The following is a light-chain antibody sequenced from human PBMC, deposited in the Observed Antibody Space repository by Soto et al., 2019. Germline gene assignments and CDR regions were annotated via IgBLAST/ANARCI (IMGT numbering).Light chain of an antibody. Sequence: QSALTQPPSASGSPGQSVTISCTGTSSDVGGYNYVSWYQQHPGKAPKLMIYEVSKRPSGVPDRFSGSEAGNTAYLTVSGLQAEDEADYYCSSYAGSSGYVIFGGGTKLTVL. CDR1: SSDVGGYNY. V-gene: IGLV2-8*01. CDR2: EVS. J-gene: IGLJ2*01. CDR3: SSYAGSSGYVI.